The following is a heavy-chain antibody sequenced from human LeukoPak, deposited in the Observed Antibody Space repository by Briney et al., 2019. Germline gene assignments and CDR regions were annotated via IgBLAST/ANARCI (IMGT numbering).Heavy chain of an antibody. D-gene: IGHD3-10*02. CDR3: AELGITMIGGV. J-gene: IGHJ6*04. Sequence: GGSLRLSCAASGFTFSSYWMHWVRQAPGKGLVWVSRIKTDGSSTSYADSVKGRFTISRDNAKNTMYLQMNSLRVEDTAVYYCAELGITMIGGVWGKGTTVTISS. CDR1: GFTFSSYW. V-gene: IGHV3-74*01. CDR2: IKTDGSST.